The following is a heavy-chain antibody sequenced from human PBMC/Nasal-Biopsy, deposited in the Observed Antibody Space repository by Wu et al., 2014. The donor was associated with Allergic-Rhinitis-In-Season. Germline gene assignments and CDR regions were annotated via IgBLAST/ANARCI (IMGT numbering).Heavy chain of an antibody. CDR1: GFSLSTSGMC. V-gene: IGHV2-70*11. D-gene: IGHD3-22*01. CDR2: IDWDDDK. CDR3: ARSAIDYYDSSGHFDY. J-gene: IGHJ4*02. Sequence: ALVKPTQTLTLTCTFSGFSLSTSGMCVSWIRQPPGKALEWLARIDWDDDKYYSTSLKTRLTISKDTSKNQVVLTMTNMDPVDTATYYCARSAIDYYDSSGHFDYWGQGTLVTVSS.